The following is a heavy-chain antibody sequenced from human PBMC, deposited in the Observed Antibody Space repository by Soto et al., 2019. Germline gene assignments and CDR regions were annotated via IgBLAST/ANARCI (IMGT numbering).Heavy chain of an antibody. Sequence: QVQLVQSGAEVKKPGASVKVSCKASGYTFTSYGISWVRQAPGQGLEWMGRISAYNGNTNYAQKLQCRVTMTTDTATSTAYMELRSLRSDDTAVYYCARGGYSGYEDDSSYFDYWGHGTLVTVSS. D-gene: IGHD5-12*01. CDR3: ARGGYSGYEDDSSYFDY. J-gene: IGHJ4*01. V-gene: IGHV1-18*01. CDR2: ISAYNGNT. CDR1: GYTFTSYG.